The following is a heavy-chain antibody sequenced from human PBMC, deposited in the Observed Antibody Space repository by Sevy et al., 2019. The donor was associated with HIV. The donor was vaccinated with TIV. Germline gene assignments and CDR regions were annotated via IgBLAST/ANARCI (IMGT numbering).Heavy chain of an antibody. D-gene: IGHD3-16*02. CDR3: ARDMITFGGVIVFGAFDI. Sequence: ASVKVSCKASGYTFTGYYMHWVRQAPGQGLEWMGWINPNSGDTNYAQKFQGRVTMTRDTSISTAYMELSRLRSDDTAVYYCARDMITFGGVIVFGAFDIWGQGTMVTVSS. CDR1: GYTFTGYY. V-gene: IGHV1-2*02. CDR2: INPNSGDT. J-gene: IGHJ3*02.